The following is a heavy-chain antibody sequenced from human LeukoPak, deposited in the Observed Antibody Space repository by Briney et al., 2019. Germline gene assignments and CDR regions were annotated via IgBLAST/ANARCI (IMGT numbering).Heavy chain of an antibody. J-gene: IGHJ4*02. V-gene: IGHV1-18*01. CDR2: ISAYNGNT. CDR1: GYTFTSYG. CDR3: ARWNYDIWTGHRYFDY. Sequence: ASVKVSCKASGYTFTSYGISWVRQAPGQGLEWMGWISAYNGNTNYAQKLQGRVTMTTDTSTSTAYMELRSLRSDDTAVYYCARWNYDIWTGHRYFDYWGQGTLVIVSS. D-gene: IGHD3/OR15-3a*01.